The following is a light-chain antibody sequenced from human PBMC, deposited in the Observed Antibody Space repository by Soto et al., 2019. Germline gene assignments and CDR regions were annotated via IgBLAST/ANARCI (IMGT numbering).Light chain of an antibody. CDR2: LGS. J-gene: IGKJ5*01. Sequence: DVVLTQSPLSLPVTPGEPASISCRSSQSLLHANGYNYLDWYLQKPGQSPQLLIYLGSNRASGVPDRFSGSGSGTDFTLKISRVEAEDVGVYYCMQALPPITFGQGTRLENK. V-gene: IGKV2-28*01. CDR1: QSLLHANGYNY. CDR3: MQALPPIT.